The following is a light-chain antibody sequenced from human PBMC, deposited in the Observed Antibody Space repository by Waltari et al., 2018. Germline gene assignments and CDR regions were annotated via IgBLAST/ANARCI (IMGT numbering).Light chain of an antibody. V-gene: IGLV4-69*01. CDR1: SGLSSNV. J-gene: IGLJ3*02. CDR3: QTGGHGTWV. Sequence: QLVLTQSPSASASLGASVKLTCTLSSGLSSNVIAWLQQQPEKGPRYWMKVTSDGSHSKGDEIPDRFSGSSSGAERYLTISSLQSEDEADYYCQTGGHGTWVFGGGTKLTVL. CDR2: VTSDGSH.